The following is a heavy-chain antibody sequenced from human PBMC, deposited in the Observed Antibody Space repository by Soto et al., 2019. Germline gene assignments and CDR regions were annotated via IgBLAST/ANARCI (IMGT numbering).Heavy chain of an antibody. D-gene: IGHD6-13*01. J-gene: IGHJ4*02. V-gene: IGHV4-59*08. CDR1: GGSISSYY. CDR3: ARHDSSSWYYFDY. Sequence: PSETLSLTCNVSGGSISSYYWSWIRQSPGKGLEWIGYIYYSGSTNCNPSLKSRVTISVDTSKNQFSLKLSSVTAADTAVYYCARHDSSSWYYFDYWGQGTLVTVSS. CDR2: IYYSGST.